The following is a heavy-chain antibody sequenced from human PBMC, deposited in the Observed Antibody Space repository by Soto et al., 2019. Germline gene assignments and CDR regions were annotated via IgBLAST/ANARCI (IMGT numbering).Heavy chain of an antibody. D-gene: IGHD3-16*01. CDR3: AKGGELDV. CDR2: IGDSGAST. Sequence: EVLLLESGGGLVQPGGSLRLSCEASGFSFSSFAMNWVRQAPGKGLEWVSAIGDSGASTYYADSVKGRFTISRDNSRNTLYLQQNSLRAEDTAVYYCAKGGELDVWGNGTTVTVSS. CDR1: GFSFSSFA. J-gene: IGHJ6*04. V-gene: IGHV3-23*01.